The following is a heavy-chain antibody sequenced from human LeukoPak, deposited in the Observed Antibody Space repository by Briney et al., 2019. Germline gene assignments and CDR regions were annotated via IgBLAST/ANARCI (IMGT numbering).Heavy chain of an antibody. J-gene: IGHJ4*02. CDR3: TTQDLVVVPAASHYFDY. Sequence: GGSLRLSCAASGFMFDTYAMNWVRQAPGKGLEWVSYISQSGDAKYYADPVKGRFTISRDNARNSLYLQMNSLRAEDTAIYYCTTQDLVVVPAASHYFDYWGQGILIIVSA. CDR2: ISQSGDAK. D-gene: IGHD2-15*01. V-gene: IGHV3-48*03. CDR1: GFMFDTYA.